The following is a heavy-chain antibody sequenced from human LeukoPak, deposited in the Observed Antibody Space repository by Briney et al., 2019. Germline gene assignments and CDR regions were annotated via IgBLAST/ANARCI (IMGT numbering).Heavy chain of an antibody. CDR3: AREETYYYDSSGYYTEYYFDY. J-gene: IGHJ4*02. CDR2: IIPILGIA. CDR1: GGTFSSYA. V-gene: IGHV1-69*04. D-gene: IGHD3-22*01. Sequence: SVKVSCKASGGTFSSYAISWVRQAPGQGLEWMGRIIPILGIANYAQKFQGRVTITADKSTSTAYMELSSLRSEDTAVYYCAREETYYYDSSGYYTEYYFDYWGQGTLVTVSS.